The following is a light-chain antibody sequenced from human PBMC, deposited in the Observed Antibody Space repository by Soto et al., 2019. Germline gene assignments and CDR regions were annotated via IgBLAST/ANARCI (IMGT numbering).Light chain of an antibody. CDR3: TSYTTTGTYV. CDR1: SSDLGDYNY. CDR2: DVS. V-gene: IGLV2-14*03. Sequence: QSVLTQPASVSGSPGQSITISCTGASSDLGDYNYVSWYQQHPGKAPKLMIYDVSSRPSEVSDRFSGSKSGNTASLTISGLQAEDEADYYCTSYTTTGTYVFETGTKVTLL. J-gene: IGLJ1*01.